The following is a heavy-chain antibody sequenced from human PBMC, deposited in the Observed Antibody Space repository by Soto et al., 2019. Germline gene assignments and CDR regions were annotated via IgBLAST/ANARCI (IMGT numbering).Heavy chain of an antibody. Sequence: EVQLLESGGGLVQPGGSLRLSCAASGFTFSTSGMSWVRQAPGKGLEWVSSISGSGDYTNYADSVKGRFTISRDNSKNTLYLQINSLTAEDTAVYYCANHGGFDIWGQGTIVPVSS. V-gene: IGHV3-23*01. J-gene: IGHJ3*02. CDR2: ISGSGDYT. CDR1: GFTFSTSG. D-gene: IGHD4-17*01. CDR3: ANHGGFDI.